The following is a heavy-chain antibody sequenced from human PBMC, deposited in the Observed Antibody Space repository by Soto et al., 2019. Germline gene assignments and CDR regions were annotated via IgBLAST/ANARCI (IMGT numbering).Heavy chain of an antibody. CDR2: IKQDGSEK. CDR1: GFTFSSYW. J-gene: IGHJ4*02. Sequence: GGSLSLSYAASGFTFSSYWMSWVRQAPGKGLEWVANIKQDGSEKYYVDSVKGRFTISRDNAKNSLYLQMNSLRAEDTAVYYCASVGMYGCFDYWGQGTLVTVSS. V-gene: IGHV3-7*05. D-gene: IGHD3-10*01. CDR3: ASVGMYGCFDY.